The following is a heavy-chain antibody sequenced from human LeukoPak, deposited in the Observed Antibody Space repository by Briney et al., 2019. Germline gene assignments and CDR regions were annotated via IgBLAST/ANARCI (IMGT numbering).Heavy chain of an antibody. D-gene: IGHD3-3*01. J-gene: IGHJ4*02. V-gene: IGHV3-74*01. CDR1: GFTFSSCW. CDR2: INSDGSKT. Sequence: PGGPLRLSCAASGFTFSSCWMYWVRQAPGKGLVWVSRINSDGSKTRYADSVKGRFTISRDNAKNTLYLQMNSLRAEDTAVYYCARRIESYDFWSAYYTPDYWGQGTLVTVSS. CDR3: ARRIESYDFWSAYYTPDY.